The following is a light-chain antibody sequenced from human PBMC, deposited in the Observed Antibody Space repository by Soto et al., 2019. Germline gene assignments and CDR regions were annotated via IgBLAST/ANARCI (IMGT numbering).Light chain of an antibody. V-gene: IGKV3-15*01. J-gene: IGKJ3*01. CDR3: QQHNNYPPGVP. CDR2: GAS. CDR1: QSVSSN. Sequence: EIVMTQSPATLSVSPGERATLSCRASQSVSSNLAWYQQKPGQAPRLLIYGASTRATGIPPRFSGSGAGTGLIQPNSSRQSYEFAVYYCQQHNNYPPGVPFGRGTKVDIK.